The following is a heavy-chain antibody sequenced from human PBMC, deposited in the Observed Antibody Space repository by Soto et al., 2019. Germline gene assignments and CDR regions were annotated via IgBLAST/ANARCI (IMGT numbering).Heavy chain of an antibody. Sequence: QVQLVESGGGVVQPGRSLRLSCAASGFTFSSYAMHWVRQAPGKGLEWVAVISYDGSNKYYADSVKGRFTISRDNSKNTLYLQMNSLRAEDTAVYYCARDVADWYFDLWGCGTLVTVSS. J-gene: IGHJ2*01. CDR2: ISYDGSNK. V-gene: IGHV3-30-3*01. CDR3: ARDVADWYFDL. CDR1: GFTFSSYA.